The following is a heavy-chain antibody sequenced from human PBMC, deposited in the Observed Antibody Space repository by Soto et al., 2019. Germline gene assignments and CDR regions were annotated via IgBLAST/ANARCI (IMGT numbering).Heavy chain of an antibody. CDR1: GYRFETYG. CDR2: ISAYSVDT. CDR3: ARGHGLIRGALDV. J-gene: IGHJ6*02. D-gene: IGHD2-21*01. V-gene: IGHV1-18*01. Sequence: QVQLVQSGAEVKKPGASVKVSCKASGYRFETYGMTWVRQAPGRGLEWMGWISAYSVDTYSAQKFQDRVTVTTDTSTGTAYMEMRGLRSDDTAVYYCARGHGLIRGALDVWGQGTTVTVSS.